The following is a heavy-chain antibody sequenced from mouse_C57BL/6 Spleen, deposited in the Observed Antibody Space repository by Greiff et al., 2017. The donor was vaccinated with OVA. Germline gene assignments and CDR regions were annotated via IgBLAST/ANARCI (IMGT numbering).Heavy chain of an antibody. Sequence: QVQLKQPGAELVMPGASVKLSCKASGYTFTSYWMHWVKQRPGQGLEWIGEIDPSDSYTNYNQKFKGKSTLTVDKSSSTAYMQLSSLTSEDSAVYYCARSPDSSGYAYWGQGTLVTVSA. CDR2: IDPSDSYT. J-gene: IGHJ3*01. CDR3: ARSPDSSGYAY. D-gene: IGHD3-2*02. CDR1: GYTFTSYW. V-gene: IGHV1-69*01.